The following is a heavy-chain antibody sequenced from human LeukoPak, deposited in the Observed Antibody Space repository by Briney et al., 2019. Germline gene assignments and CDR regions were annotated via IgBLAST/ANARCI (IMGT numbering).Heavy chain of an antibody. V-gene: IGHV1-18*01. CDR1: GYTFTSHS. Sequence: GASVKASCKSSGYTFTSHSISWLRQAPGQGLEWMGWISAYSGNTHYAQKFQGRVTMTTETSTSTAYMELRSLISDDTAVYYCARGSSSFDYWGQGTLVTVSS. CDR2: ISAYSGNT. J-gene: IGHJ4*02. D-gene: IGHD2-2*01. CDR3: ARGSSSFDY.